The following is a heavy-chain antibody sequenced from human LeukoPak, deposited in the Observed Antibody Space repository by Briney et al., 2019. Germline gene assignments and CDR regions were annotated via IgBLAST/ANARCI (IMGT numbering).Heavy chain of an antibody. CDR3: AKDQYGGNSDYFYGMDV. Sequence: GGSLRLSCAASGFTFSSYGMHWVRQAPGKGLEWVAVISYDGSNKYYADSVKGRFTISRDNSKNTLYLQMNSLRAEDTAVHYCAKDQYGGNSDYFYGMDVWGQGTTVTVSS. V-gene: IGHV3-30*18. CDR2: ISYDGSNK. D-gene: IGHD4-23*01. CDR1: GFTFSSYG. J-gene: IGHJ6*02.